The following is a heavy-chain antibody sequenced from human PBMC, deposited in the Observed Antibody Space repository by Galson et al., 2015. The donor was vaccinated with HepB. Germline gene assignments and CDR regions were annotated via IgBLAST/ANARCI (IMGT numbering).Heavy chain of an antibody. J-gene: IGHJ3*01. CDR3: AHGRANAFDG. CDR2: TYYRSKWYY. CDR1: GDSVSRSGAA. Sequence: CAISGDSVSRSGAAWNWIRQSPSRGLEWLGRTYYRSKWYYDYAVSVKSRIAINPDTSKNQFSLQLNSVTPEDTAMYYCAHGRANAFDGWGQGTGATVSS. D-gene: IGHD1-26*01. V-gene: IGHV6-1*01.